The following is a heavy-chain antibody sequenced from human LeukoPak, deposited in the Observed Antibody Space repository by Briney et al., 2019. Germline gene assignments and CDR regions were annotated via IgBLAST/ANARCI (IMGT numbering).Heavy chain of an antibody. CDR1: GYTFTGYY. J-gene: IGHJ6*03. CDR3: ARSPGYSSGWYHYYYYYYMDV. CDR2: INPNSGGT. V-gene: IGHV1-2*02. Sequence: ASVKVSCQASGYTFTGYYIHWVRQAPGQGLEWMGWINPNSGGTNYAQKFQGRVTMTRDTSISTAYVELSRLRSDDTAVYYCARSPGYSSGWYHYYYYYYMDVWGKGTTVTVSS. D-gene: IGHD6-19*01.